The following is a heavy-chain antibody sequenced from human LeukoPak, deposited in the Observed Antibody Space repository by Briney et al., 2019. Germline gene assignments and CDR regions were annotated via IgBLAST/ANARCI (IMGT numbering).Heavy chain of an antibody. V-gene: IGHV1-18*01. J-gene: IGHJ4*02. Sequence: ASVKVSCKASGYTFTSYGISWVRQAPGQGLEWMGWISAYNGNTNYAQKLQGRVTMTTDTSTSTAYVELRSLRSDDTAVYYCARELTGTTSVDYWGQGTLVTVSS. D-gene: IGHD1-7*01. CDR3: ARELTGTTSVDY. CDR1: GYTFTSYG. CDR2: ISAYNGNT.